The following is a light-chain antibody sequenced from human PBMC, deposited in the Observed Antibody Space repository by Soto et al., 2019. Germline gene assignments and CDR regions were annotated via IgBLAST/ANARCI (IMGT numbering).Light chain of an antibody. Sequence: QTVLPQSASVSGAPGQSITFSCTGTSSDIGVYNYVSWYQQHPGKAPKLMIYEVNNRPSGVSNRFSGSKSGNTASLTISGLQAEVQAYYYCSSYTTTNSYVFGTATKVTV. CDR2: EVN. V-gene: IGLV2-14*01. CDR1: SSDIGVYNY. CDR3: SSYTTTNSYV. J-gene: IGLJ1*01.